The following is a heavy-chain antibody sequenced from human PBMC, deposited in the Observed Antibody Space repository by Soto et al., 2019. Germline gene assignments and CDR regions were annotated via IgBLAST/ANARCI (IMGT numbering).Heavy chain of an antibody. Sequence: ETLSLTCTVSGGSVSSSSYFWGWIRQPPGKGLEWIGSIYYSGSTYYNPSLKSRVTISVDTSKNQFSLKLSSVTAADTAVYYCARYGYSSSWVDYWGQGTLVTVSS. J-gene: IGHJ4*02. D-gene: IGHD6-13*01. CDR1: GGSVSSSSYF. CDR2: IYYSGST. CDR3: ARYGYSSSWVDY. V-gene: IGHV4-39*01.